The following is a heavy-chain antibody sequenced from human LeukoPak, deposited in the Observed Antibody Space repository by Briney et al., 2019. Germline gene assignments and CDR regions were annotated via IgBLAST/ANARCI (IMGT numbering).Heavy chain of an antibody. J-gene: IGHJ4*02. CDR2: ISTYNGNT. CDR1: GYTFTSYG. V-gene: IGHV1-18*01. CDR3: TRAPKSLIRGVS. Sequence: ASVKVSCKASGYTFTSYGISWVRQAPGQGLEWMGWISTYNGNTNYAQRLQGRVTMTTDTSTSTAYMELSSLRSEDTAVYYCTRAPKSLIRGVSWGQGTLVTVSS.